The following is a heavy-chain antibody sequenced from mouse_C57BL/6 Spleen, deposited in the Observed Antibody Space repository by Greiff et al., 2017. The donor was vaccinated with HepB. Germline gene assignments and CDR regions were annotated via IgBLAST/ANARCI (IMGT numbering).Heavy chain of an antibody. CDR1: GYTFTSYW. V-gene: IGHV1-64*01. CDR2: IHPNSGST. D-gene: IGHD1-1*01. Sequence: QVQLQQPGAELVKPGASVKLSCKASGYTFTSYWMHWVKQRPGQGLEWIGMIHPNSGSTNYNEKFKSKATLTVDKSSSTAYMQLSSLTSEDSAVYYCARGRRPYGSSWGYAMDYWGQGTSVTVSS. J-gene: IGHJ4*01. CDR3: ARGRRPYGSSWGYAMDY.